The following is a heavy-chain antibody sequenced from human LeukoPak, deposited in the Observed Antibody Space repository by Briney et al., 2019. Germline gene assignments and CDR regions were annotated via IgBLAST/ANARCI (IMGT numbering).Heavy chain of an antibody. J-gene: IGHJ4*02. D-gene: IGHD6-19*01. Sequence: ASVKVSCKASGDVFTSYGISWVRQAPGQGLEWMGWISGYNGNTYYAQKFQGTVTMTTDTSTSTAYMELRSPRSDDTAVYYCTRDLQRRSSGWLTAAAGDYWGQGTLVTVSS. CDR1: GDVFTSYG. CDR3: TRDLQRRSSGWLTAAAGDY. V-gene: IGHV1-18*01. CDR2: ISGYNGNT.